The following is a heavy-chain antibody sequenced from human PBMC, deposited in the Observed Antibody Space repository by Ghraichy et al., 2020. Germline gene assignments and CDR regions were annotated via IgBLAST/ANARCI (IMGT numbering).Heavy chain of an antibody. CDR3: ARARRTGSYCPTTWFDP. V-gene: IGHV4-39*01. CDR1: GDSITSSADS. Sequence: SETLSLTCTVSGDSITSSADSWGWIRQSPGKALEWIASFSYAGDTYYNPSLKSRITLSADTSTNQLSLKLRSVTAADTAIFYCARARRTGSYCPTTWFDPWGPGTLVTVSS. J-gene: IGHJ5*02. D-gene: IGHD6-19*01. CDR2: FSYAGDT.